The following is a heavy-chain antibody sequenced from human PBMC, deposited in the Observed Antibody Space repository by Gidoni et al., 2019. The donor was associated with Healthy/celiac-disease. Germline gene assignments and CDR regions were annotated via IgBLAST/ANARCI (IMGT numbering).Heavy chain of an antibody. J-gene: IGHJ6*02. CDR2: IIPIFGTA. CDR3: AGSIGQLVQGYYYYGMDV. D-gene: IGHD6-6*01. Sequence: QVQLGQSGAEVKKPGSSVKVSCTASGGTFSSYAISWVRQAPGQGREWLGGIIPIFGTANYAQKFQGRVTITADESTSTAYMELSSLRSEDTAVYYCAGSIGQLVQGYYYYGMDVWGQGTTVTVSS. CDR1: GGTFSSYA. V-gene: IGHV1-69*01.